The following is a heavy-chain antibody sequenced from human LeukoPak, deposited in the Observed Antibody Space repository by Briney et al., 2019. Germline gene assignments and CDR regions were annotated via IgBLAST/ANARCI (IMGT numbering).Heavy chain of an antibody. V-gene: IGHV3-33*01. D-gene: IGHD4-23*01. J-gene: IGHJ4*02. Sequence: GGSLRLSCAASGFTFSSYGMHWVRQAPGKGLEWVAVIWYDGSNKYFADSVKGRFTISRDNSKNTLYLQMNSLRAEDTAVYYCARERSTVAPPHPFDYWGQGTLVTVSS. CDR1: GFTFSSYG. CDR2: IWYDGSNK. CDR3: ARERSTVAPPHPFDY.